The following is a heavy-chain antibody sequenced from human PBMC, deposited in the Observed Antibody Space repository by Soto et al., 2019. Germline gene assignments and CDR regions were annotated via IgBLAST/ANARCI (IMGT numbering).Heavy chain of an antibody. D-gene: IGHD1-7*01. CDR1: GFTFSSYA. CDR3: ARDKLRKVYYYYYYGMDV. Sequence: GGSLRLSCAASGFTFSSYAMSWVRQAPGKGLEWVSAISGSGGSTYYADSVKGRFTISRDNAKNSLYLQMNSLRDEDTAVYYCARDKLRKVYYYYYYGMDVWGQGTTVTVSS. CDR2: ISGSGGST. J-gene: IGHJ6*02. V-gene: IGHV3-23*01.